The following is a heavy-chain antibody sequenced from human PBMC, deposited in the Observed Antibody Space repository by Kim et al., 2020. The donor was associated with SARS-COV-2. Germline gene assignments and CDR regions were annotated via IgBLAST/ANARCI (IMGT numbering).Heavy chain of an antibody. D-gene: IGHD6-13*01. Sequence: GGSLRLSCAASGFTFNIYAMSWVRQAPGKGLEWVSGIRGSGESTTYADSVKGRFTISRDNSKNTLYLQMDRLRVDDTALYYCAEISSGSSSWLEYFQHRGQGRLFTVSS. CDR3: AEISSGSSSWLEYFQH. V-gene: IGHV3-23*01. J-gene: IGHJ1*01. CDR1: GFTFNIYA. CDR2: IRGSGEST.